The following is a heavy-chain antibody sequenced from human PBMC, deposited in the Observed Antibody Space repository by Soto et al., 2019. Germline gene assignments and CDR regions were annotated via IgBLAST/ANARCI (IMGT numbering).Heavy chain of an antibody. CDR2: FRTGGDDGTT. Sequence: GGSLRLSCAASGFTFSSYSMGWVRQAPGKGPEWVSGFRTGGDDGTTYYADSVKGRFTISRDNSKNTLFLQMNSLRVEDTAIYYCAKKVNSGPGSQYFDYWGQGTLVTVSS. CDR3: AKKVNSGPGSQYFDY. D-gene: IGHD3-10*01. CDR1: GFTFSSYS. V-gene: IGHV3-23*01. J-gene: IGHJ4*02.